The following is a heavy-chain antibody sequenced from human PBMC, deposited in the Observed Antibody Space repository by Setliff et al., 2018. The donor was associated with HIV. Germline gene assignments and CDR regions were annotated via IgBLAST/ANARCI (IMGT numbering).Heavy chain of an antibody. CDR1: GYTFTSYG. CDR2: ISAYNGNT. Sequence: ASVKVSCKASGYTFTSYGISWARQAPGQGLEWMGWISAYNGNTNYAQKLQGRVTMTTDTSTSTAYMELRSLRSDDKAVYYCARVYYDSSGYLAYFDYWGQGTLVTVSS. V-gene: IGHV1-18*01. CDR3: ARVYYDSSGYLAYFDY. J-gene: IGHJ4*02. D-gene: IGHD3-22*01.